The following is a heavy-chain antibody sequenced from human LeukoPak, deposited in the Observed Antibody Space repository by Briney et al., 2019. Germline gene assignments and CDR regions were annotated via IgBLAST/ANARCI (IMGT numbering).Heavy chain of an antibody. J-gene: IGHJ4*02. CDR1: GGSISTYY. Sequence: SETLSLTCTVSGGSISTYYWSWIRQPPGKGLEWIGYIYNSGSTNCNPSLKSRVTISVDTSKNQFSLKLSSVTAADTAVYYCARENSNSWYLDYWGQGTLVTVSS. D-gene: IGHD6-13*01. CDR2: IYNSGST. CDR3: ARENSNSWYLDY. V-gene: IGHV4-59*01.